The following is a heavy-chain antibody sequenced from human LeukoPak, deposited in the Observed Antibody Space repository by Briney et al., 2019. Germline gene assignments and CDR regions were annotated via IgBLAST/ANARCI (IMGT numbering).Heavy chain of an antibody. J-gene: IGHJ4*02. CDR1: GDSISSGDYS. Sequence: SETLSLTCAVSGDSISSGDYSWSWIRQPPGKGLEWIGYIYNSGTTNYNPSLKSRVTISVDTSKNHFSLKLSSVTAADTAVYYCARWTTLVRGFDYWGQGTLVTVSS. CDR3: ARWTTLVRGFDY. V-gene: IGHV4-30-4*07. D-gene: IGHD3-10*01. CDR2: IYNSGTT.